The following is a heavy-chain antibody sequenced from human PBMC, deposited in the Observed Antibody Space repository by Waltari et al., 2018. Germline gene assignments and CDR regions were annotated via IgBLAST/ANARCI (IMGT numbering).Heavy chain of an antibody. Sequence: VQLKESGPGRVKRSGTLALHCTVSGYPISSGYYWGCIRQPPGKGLEWIGSIYHSGRTYYNPSLKSRVTISVDTSKNQFSLKLSSVTAADPAVYYCAREPIVGATAFWYFDLWGRGTLVTVSS. V-gene: IGHV4-38-2*02. CDR3: AREPIVGATAFWYFDL. D-gene: IGHD1-26*01. CDR1: GYPISSGYY. J-gene: IGHJ2*01. CDR2: IYHSGRT.